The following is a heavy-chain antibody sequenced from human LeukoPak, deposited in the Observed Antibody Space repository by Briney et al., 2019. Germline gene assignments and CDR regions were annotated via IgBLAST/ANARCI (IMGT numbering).Heavy chain of an antibody. CDR1: GYTFTSYG. CDR3: ARVGYSSGWLGYFDY. V-gene: IGHV1-18*01. Sequence: ASVKVSCKASGYTFTSYGISWVRQDPGQGLEWMGWISAYNGNTNYAQKLQGRVTMTTDTSTSTAYMELRSLRSDDTAVYYCARVGYSSGWLGYFDYWGQGTLVTVSS. J-gene: IGHJ4*02. CDR2: ISAYNGNT. D-gene: IGHD6-19*01.